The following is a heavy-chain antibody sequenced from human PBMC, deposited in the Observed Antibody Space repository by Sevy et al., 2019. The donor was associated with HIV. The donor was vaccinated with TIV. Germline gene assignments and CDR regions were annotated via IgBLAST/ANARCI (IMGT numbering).Heavy chain of an antibody. Sequence: GGSLRLSCTASGFTFSSYAMNWVRQAPGKGLEWVSTIFRSGDVTYYADPVKGRFTISRDNSRNTLYLQMNSLRAEDTAVYYCAGARYDSSGSFDAFDIWGQGTMVTVSS. V-gene: IGHV3-23*01. J-gene: IGHJ3*02. D-gene: IGHD3-22*01. CDR2: IFRSGDVT. CDR3: AGARYDSSGSFDAFDI. CDR1: GFTFSSYA.